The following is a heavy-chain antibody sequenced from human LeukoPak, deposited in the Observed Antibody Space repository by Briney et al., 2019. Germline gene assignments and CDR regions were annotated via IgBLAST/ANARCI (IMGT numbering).Heavy chain of an antibody. Sequence: SETLSLTCTVSGYSISSGYYWGWIRQPPGKGLEWIGNIYHSGSTYYNPSLKSRVTISVDTSKNQFSLRLSSVTAADAAVYYCARVSYSSSSVYYYYYYMDVWGKGTTVTVSS. CDR3: ARVSYSSSSVYYYYYYMDV. CDR2: IYHSGST. V-gene: IGHV4-38-2*02. CDR1: GYSISSGYY. J-gene: IGHJ6*03. D-gene: IGHD6-6*01.